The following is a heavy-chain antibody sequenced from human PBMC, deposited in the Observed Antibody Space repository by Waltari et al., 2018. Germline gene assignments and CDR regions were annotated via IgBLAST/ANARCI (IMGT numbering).Heavy chain of an antibody. J-gene: IGHJ3*02. Sequence: QVQLQESGAGLLKPSETLSLTCAVYGGSFSGYYWSWIRQPPGKGLEWIGEINHSGSTNYNPSLKSRVTISVDTSKNQFSLKLSSVTAADTAVYYCARERGIAARRGAFDIWGQGTMVTVSS. V-gene: IGHV4-34*01. CDR2: INHSGST. D-gene: IGHD6-6*01. CDR3: ARERGIAARRGAFDI. CDR1: GGSFSGYY.